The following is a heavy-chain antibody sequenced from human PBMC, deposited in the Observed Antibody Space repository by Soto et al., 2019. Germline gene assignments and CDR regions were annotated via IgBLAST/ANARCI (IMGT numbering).Heavy chain of an antibody. CDR3: SALCSVNYFAYTESKNF. CDR2: IVVGSGNT. V-gene: IGHV1-58*01. CDR1: GFTFTSSA. J-gene: IGHJ6*02. D-gene: IGHD3-10*02. Sequence: SVKVSFKASGFTFTSSAVQWVRQARGQRLEWIGWIVVGSGNTNYAQKFQERVTITRDMSTSTAYMELSSLRSGDTAVYYCSALCSVNYFAYTESKNFWGQGTSVIVSS.